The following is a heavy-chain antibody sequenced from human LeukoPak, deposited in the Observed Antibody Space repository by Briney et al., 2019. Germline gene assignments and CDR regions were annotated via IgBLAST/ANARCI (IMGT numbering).Heavy chain of an antibody. V-gene: IGHV4-34*01. CDR2: INHSGST. J-gene: IGHJ4*02. D-gene: IGHD3-22*01. CDR1: GGSFSGYY. Sequence: SETLSLTCAVYGGSFSGYYWSWIRQPPGKGLEWIGEINHSGSTNYNPSLKSRVTISVDTSKNQFFLKLSSVTAADTAVYYCGRSYYGSSGCRDARGVVDYWGQGTLVTASS. CDR3: GRSYYGSSGCRDARGVVDY.